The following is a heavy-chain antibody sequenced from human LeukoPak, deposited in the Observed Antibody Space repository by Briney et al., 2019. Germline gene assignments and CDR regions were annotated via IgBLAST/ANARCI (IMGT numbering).Heavy chain of an antibody. CDR1: GGSISSYY. Sequence: SETLSLTCIVSGGSISSYYWSWIRQPPGKGLEWIGYAYYSGNTNYNPSLKSRVTISVDTSKNQLSLKVISVTVADTAVYYCARYSSGWYMDYWGQGTLVTVSS. CDR2: AYYSGNT. V-gene: IGHV4-59*01. D-gene: IGHD6-19*01. J-gene: IGHJ4*02. CDR3: ARYSSGWYMDY.